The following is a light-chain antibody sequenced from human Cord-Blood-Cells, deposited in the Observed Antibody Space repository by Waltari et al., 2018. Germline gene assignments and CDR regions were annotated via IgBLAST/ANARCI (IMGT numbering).Light chain of an antibody. J-gene: IGKJ2*01. CDR1: QSVSSSY. V-gene: IGKV3-20*01. CDR3: QQYGSSPPYT. Sequence: EIVLTQSPRTLSLSPGARATLSCRASQSVSSSYLACYQQKPGQATRLLIYGASSRATGIPDRFSGIRSGTDFTLTISRLEPEDFAVYYCQQYGSSPPYTFGQGTKLEI. CDR2: GAS.